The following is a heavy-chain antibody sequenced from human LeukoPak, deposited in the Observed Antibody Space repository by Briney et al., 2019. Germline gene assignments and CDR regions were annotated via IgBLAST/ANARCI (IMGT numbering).Heavy chain of an antibody. D-gene: IGHD1-7*01. CDR2: IYPGDSDT. V-gene: IGHV5-51*01. Sequence: GASVKVSCKGSGYTFTSNWIAWVRQMPGKGLEWMGIIYPGDSDTRYGPSFQGQVTISVDKSISTAYLQWSSLKASDSAMYYCAREGTTGGYYDYWGQGTQVTVSS. J-gene: IGHJ4*02. CDR1: GYTFTSNW. CDR3: AREGTTGGYYDY.